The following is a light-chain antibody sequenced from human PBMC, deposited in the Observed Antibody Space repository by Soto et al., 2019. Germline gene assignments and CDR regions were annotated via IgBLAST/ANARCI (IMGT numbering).Light chain of an antibody. V-gene: IGKV4-1*01. CDR3: QQYYSTPWT. CDR2: WSS. J-gene: IGKJ1*01. CDR1: QSVLYSSNNKNY. Sequence: DIVMTQSPDSLAVSLGERATLNCKSSQSVLYSSNNKNYLAWYQQKPGQPPKLLIYWSSTRESGVPDRFSGSGSGTDFTLTISSLQAADVAVYYCQQYYSTPWTFGQGTKVEIK.